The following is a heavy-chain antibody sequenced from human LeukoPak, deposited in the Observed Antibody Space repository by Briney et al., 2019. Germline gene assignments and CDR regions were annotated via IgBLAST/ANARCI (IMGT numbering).Heavy chain of an antibody. CDR3: VRDPAFGELLSCFDY. CDR1: GFTFDDYA. CDR2: ISWNSGSI. J-gene: IGHJ4*02. D-gene: IGHD3-10*01. V-gene: IGHV3-9*01. Sequence: GRSLRLSCAASGFTFDDYAMHWVRQAPGKGLEWVSGISWNSGSIGYADSVKGRFTISRDNSKNTLYLQVNSLRAEDTAVYSCVRDPAFGELLSCFDYWGQGTLVTVSS.